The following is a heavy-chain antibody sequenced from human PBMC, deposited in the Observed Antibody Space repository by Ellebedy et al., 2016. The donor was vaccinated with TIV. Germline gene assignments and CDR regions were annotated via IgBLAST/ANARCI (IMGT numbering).Heavy chain of an antibody. J-gene: IGHJ3*02. CDR1: GFNFDDYA. Sequence: GGSLRLSCAASGFNFDDYAMHWVRQAPGKGLEWVSGISWNGGNIGYADSVKGRFTISRDNAKNSLFLQMNSLRPEDTAFYYCASSRYSYDSSGYPVDASDIWGQGTLVTVSS. CDR2: ISWNGGNI. CDR3: ASSRYSYDSSGYPVDASDI. V-gene: IGHV3-9*01. D-gene: IGHD3-22*01.